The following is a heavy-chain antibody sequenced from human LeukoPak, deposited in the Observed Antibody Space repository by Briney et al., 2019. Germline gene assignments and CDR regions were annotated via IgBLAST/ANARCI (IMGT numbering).Heavy chain of an antibody. J-gene: IGHJ6*03. V-gene: IGHV3-48*01. CDR3: ARERRSDYSNSYYYYYMDV. D-gene: IGHD4-11*01. CDR1: GFTFSSYS. CDR2: ISSSSSTI. Sequence: GGSLRLSCAASGFTFSSYSMNWVRQAPGKGLEWVSYISSSSSTIYYADSVKGRFTISRDNAKNSLYLQMNSLRAEDTAVYYCARERRSDYSNSYYYYYMDVWGKGTTVTVSS.